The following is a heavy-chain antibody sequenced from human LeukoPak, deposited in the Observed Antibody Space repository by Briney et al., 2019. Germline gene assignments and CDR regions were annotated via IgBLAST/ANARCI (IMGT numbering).Heavy chain of an antibody. CDR2: IYYSGST. D-gene: IGHD6-19*01. CDR1: GDSISTSSYY. V-gene: IGHV4-39*01. Sequence: IPSETLSLTCSVSGDSISTSSYYWGWIRQPPGKGLEWIGTIYYSGSTYYNPSLKSRVTISVDTSKNQFSLKLSSVTAADTAVYYCARSVADDVYYYYYMDVWGKGTTVTISS. CDR3: ARSVADDVYYYYYMDV. J-gene: IGHJ6*03.